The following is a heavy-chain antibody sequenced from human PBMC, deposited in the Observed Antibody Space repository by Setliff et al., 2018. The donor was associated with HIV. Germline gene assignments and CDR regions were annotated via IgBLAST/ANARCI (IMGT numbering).Heavy chain of an antibody. CDR3: ARVRCSGANCFNWFDF. J-gene: IGHJ5*01. D-gene: IGHD2-15*01. CDR2: INAGSGNT. V-gene: IGHV1-3*01. Sequence: GASVKVSCKASGYSFSNFAIHWVRQAPGQRLEWLGWINAGSGNTRYSQKFQDRLTITRDTSARTVYMELSSLKSEDTVVYYCARVRCSGANCFNWFDFWGQGTPVTVSS. CDR1: GYSFSNFA.